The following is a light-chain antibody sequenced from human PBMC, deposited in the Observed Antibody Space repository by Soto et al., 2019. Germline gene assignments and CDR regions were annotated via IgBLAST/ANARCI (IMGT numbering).Light chain of an antibody. Sequence: EIVMTQSPATLPVSPGERATLSCRASQSVSSNLAWYQQKPGQAPRLLIYGASTRATGIPARFSGSGSGTEFTLTISSLQSEDFAVYYCQQYNNWPQRTFGGGTKVDIK. CDR3: QQYNNWPQRT. CDR1: QSVSSN. J-gene: IGKJ4*01. V-gene: IGKV3-15*01. CDR2: GAS.